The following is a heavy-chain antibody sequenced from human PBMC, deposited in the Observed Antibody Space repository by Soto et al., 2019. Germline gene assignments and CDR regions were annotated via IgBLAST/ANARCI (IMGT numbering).Heavy chain of an antibody. CDR1: GGTFNSYA. CDR2: TIPMFGTT. D-gene: IGHD3-22*01. Sequence: QVQLVQSGAEVKKPESSVRVSCKASGGTFNSYAITWVRQAPGQGLEWMGGTIPMFGTTNYAERFQGRVTISADESTNTAYRERGSLRSEDTAVYYCTRCGIRYHSIGYYLGIDGMDVWGQGTTVSVSS. CDR3: TRCGIRYHSIGYYLGIDGMDV. V-gene: IGHV1-69*12. J-gene: IGHJ6*02.